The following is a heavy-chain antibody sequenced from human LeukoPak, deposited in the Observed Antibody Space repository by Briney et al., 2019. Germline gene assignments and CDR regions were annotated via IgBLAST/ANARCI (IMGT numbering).Heavy chain of an antibody. CDR2: ISTSSTYI. J-gene: IGHJ4*02. Sequence: GGSLRLSCAASGFAFSSYTMIWVRQAPGKGLEWVSSISTSSTYIYYADSVRGRFTISRDNAKNSLYLQMNTLRAEDTAVYFCARYIPTNYFDYWGQGTLVTVSS. CDR3: ARYIPTNYFDY. D-gene: IGHD2-21*01. CDR1: GFAFSSYT. V-gene: IGHV3-21*01.